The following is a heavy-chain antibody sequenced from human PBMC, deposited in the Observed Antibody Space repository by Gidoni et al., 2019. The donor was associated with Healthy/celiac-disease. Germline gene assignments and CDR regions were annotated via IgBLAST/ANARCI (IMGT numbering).Heavy chain of an antibody. J-gene: IGHJ3*02. CDR3: ARRSLRYCSSSSCDAFDI. D-gene: IGHD2-2*01. Sequence: QVQLVPSGSELKKPGASVKVSCKVSGYPFTSYSTNWGRQVPGQGLEWMGWFNTSTGNPTNAQGFTGRFVFSLDTSVSTAYLQISSLKAEDTAVYYCARRSLRYCSSSSCDAFDIWGQGTMVTVSS. CDR1: GYPFTSYS. CDR2: FNTSTGNP. V-gene: IGHV7-4-1*02.